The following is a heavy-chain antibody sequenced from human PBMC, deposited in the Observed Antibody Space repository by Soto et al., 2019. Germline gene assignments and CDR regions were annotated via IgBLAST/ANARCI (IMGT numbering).Heavy chain of an antibody. D-gene: IGHD3-22*01. Sequence: QVQLVESGGGVVQPGRSLRLSCAASGFTFSSYAMHWVRQAPGKGLEWVAVISYDGSNKYYADSVKGRFTISRDNSTNALYMQMNSLRAEDTAVYYCASPRRDGNYKSSGYHYWGQGTLVTVSS. CDR2: ISYDGSNK. J-gene: IGHJ4*02. CDR1: GFTFSSYA. CDR3: ASPRRDGNYKSSGYHY. V-gene: IGHV3-30-3*01.